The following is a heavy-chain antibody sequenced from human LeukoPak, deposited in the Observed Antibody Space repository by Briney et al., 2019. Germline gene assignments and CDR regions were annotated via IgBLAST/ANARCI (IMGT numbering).Heavy chain of an antibody. Sequence: ASVKVSCKASGYTFTSYGISWVRQAPGQGLEWMGRIIPILGIANYAQKFQGRVTITADKSTSTDYMELSSLRSEDTAVYYCARARVGSSSWPFDYWGQGTLVTVSS. CDR3: ARARVGSSSWPFDY. D-gene: IGHD6-13*01. J-gene: IGHJ4*02. CDR1: GYTFTSYG. CDR2: IIPILGIA. V-gene: IGHV1-69*04.